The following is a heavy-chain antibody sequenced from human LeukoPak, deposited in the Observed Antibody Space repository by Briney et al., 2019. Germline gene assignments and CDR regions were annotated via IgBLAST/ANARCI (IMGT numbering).Heavy chain of an antibody. CDR3: ARDLGDVVAATLFWFDP. CDR2: INPNSGGT. J-gene: IGHJ5*02. V-gene: IGHV1-2*02. Sequence: ASVKVSCKASGYTFTGYYMHWVQQAPGQGLEWMGWINPNSGGTNYAQKFQGRVTMTRDTSISTAYMELSRLRSDDTAVYYCARDLGDVVAATLFWFDPWGQGTLVTVSS. CDR1: GYTFTGYY. D-gene: IGHD2-15*01.